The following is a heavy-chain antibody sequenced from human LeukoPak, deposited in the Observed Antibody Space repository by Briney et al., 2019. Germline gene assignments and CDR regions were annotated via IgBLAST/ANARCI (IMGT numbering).Heavy chain of an antibody. J-gene: IGHJ4*02. Sequence: GASVKVSCKGSVYTFSSYDINWVRQATGQGLGGMGWMNPDTGNSGYAQKFQGRVTMTRDTSLSTAYMELSSLRSEHTAVYYCARLSQTPAYYDTSVYYYLGYWGQGTLVSVCS. V-gene: IGHV1-8*01. CDR3: ARLSQTPAYYDTSVYYYLGY. D-gene: IGHD3-22*01. CDR2: MNPDTGNS. CDR1: VYTFSSYD.